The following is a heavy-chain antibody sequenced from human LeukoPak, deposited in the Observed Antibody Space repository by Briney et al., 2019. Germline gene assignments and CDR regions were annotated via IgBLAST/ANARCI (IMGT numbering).Heavy chain of an antibody. V-gene: IGHV4-34*01. CDR3: AIGLRWYYYGSGRSYYFDY. J-gene: IGHJ4*02. D-gene: IGHD3-10*01. CDR1: GGSFSGYY. CDR2: INHSGST. Sequence: SETLSLTCAVYGGSFSGYYWSWIRQPPGKGLEWIGEINHSGSTNYNPSLKSRVTISVDTSKNQFSLKLSSVTAADTAVYYCAIGLRWYYYGSGRSYYFDYWGQGTLVTVSS.